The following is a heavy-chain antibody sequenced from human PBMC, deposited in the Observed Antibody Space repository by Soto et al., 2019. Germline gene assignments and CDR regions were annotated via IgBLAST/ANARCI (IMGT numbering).Heavy chain of an antibody. D-gene: IGHD1-1*01. Sequence: GGSLRLSCAASGFTFSNYGMHWVRQAPGKGLEWVAVISYDGSSKYYADSMKGRFTISRDNSKNTLYLQMNSLRTEDTAVYYCAKDVKQLDYWGQGTLVTVSS. CDR3: AKDVKQLDY. CDR2: ISYDGSSK. CDR1: GFTFSNYG. V-gene: IGHV3-30*18. J-gene: IGHJ4*02.